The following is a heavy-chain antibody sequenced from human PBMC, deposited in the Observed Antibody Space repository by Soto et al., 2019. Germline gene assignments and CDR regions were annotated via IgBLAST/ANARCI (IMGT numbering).Heavy chain of an antibody. V-gene: IGHV1-69*06. CDR1: GGTFSSYA. CDR3: AREGVYGGNSGYDAFDI. CDR2: IIPIFGTA. Sequence: QVQLVQSGAEVKKPGSSVKVSCKASGGTFSSYAISWVRQAPGQGLEWMGGIIPIFGTANYAQKFQGRVTITADKSTSTAYMEMSSLRSEETAVYYCAREGVYGGNSGYDAFDIWGQGTMVTVSS. J-gene: IGHJ3*02. D-gene: IGHD2-21*02.